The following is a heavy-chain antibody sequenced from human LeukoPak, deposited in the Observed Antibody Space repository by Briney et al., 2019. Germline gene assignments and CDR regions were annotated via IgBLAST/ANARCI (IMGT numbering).Heavy chain of an antibody. J-gene: IGHJ2*01. CDR3: ARSRAVAGPRYFDL. V-gene: IGHV4-34*01. Sequence: SETLSLTCAVCVGSFSGYYWSWIRQPPGKGLEWIGEINHSGSTNCNPSLKSRVTISVDTSKNQFSLKLSSVTAADTAVYYCARSRAVAGPRYFDLWGRGTLVTVSS. D-gene: IGHD6-19*01. CDR1: VGSFSGYY. CDR2: INHSGST.